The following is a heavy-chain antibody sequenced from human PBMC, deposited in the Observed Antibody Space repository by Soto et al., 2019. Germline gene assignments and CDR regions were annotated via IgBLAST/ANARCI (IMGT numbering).Heavy chain of an antibody. CDR1: GYTFTSYG. Sequence: ASVKVSCKASGYTFTSYGISWVRQAPGQGLEWMGRISAYNGNTNYAQKLQGRVTMTTDTSTSTAYVELRSLRSDDTAVYYCARVVGALGHWFDPWGQGTLVTVPQ. CDR3: ARVVGALGHWFDP. J-gene: IGHJ5*02. CDR2: ISAYNGNT. D-gene: IGHD1-26*01. V-gene: IGHV1-18*01.